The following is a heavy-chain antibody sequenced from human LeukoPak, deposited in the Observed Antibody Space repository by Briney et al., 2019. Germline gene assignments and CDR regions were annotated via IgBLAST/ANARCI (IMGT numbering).Heavy chain of an antibody. J-gene: IGHJ3*02. CDR1: GYTFTGYY. CDR3: ARGHQTNTFDI. CDR2: INPNSGDT. Sequence: GASVKVSCKASGYTFTGYYMHWVRQAPGQGLEWMGWINPNSGDTHYVQKFQGRVAMTSDTSISTPYMELSRLRSDDTAVYYCARGHQTNTFDIWGQGTMVTVSS. V-gene: IGHV1-2*02. D-gene: IGHD2-8*01.